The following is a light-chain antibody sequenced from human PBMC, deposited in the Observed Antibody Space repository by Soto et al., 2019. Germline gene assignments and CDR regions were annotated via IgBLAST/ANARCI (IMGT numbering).Light chain of an antibody. V-gene: IGKV3-11*01. Sequence: EIVMTQSPATLSVSPGERATLSCRASQSVSSNLAWYQQKPGQAPSLLIYDISARATGIPARFSGSGSGTDSTLTISSLEPEDFAVYYCQQRSNWPWTFGQGTKVDNK. CDR1: QSVSSN. J-gene: IGKJ1*01. CDR2: DIS. CDR3: QQRSNWPWT.